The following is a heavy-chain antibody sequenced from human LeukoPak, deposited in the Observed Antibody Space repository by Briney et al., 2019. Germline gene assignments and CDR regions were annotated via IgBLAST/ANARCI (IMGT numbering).Heavy chain of an antibody. CDR3: AKVRWGSDNALDS. Sequence: PGGSLRLSCAASGFPFSDYGMYWVRQAPGKGLEWLAVISHDGNNKCYADSVKGRITISRDNSMNTLYLQMNSLRAEDTAVYYCAKVRWGSDNALDSWGQGTLVTGSS. J-gene: IGHJ4*02. V-gene: IGHV3-30*18. CDR2: ISHDGNNK. D-gene: IGHD3-16*01. CDR1: GFPFSDYG.